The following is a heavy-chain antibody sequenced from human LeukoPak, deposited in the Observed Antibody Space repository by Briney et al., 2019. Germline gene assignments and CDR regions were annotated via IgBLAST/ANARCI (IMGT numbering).Heavy chain of an antibody. CDR1: GYTFTGYY. CDR3: ARALLRYFDWFTN. V-gene: IGHV1-2*02. CDR2: TNPNSGGT. Sequence: ASVKVSCKASGYTFTGYYMHWVRQAPGQGLEWVGWTNPNSGGTNYAQKFQGRVTMTRDTSISTAYMELSRLRSDDTAVYYCARALLRYFDWFTNWGQGTLVTVSS. D-gene: IGHD3-9*01. J-gene: IGHJ4*02.